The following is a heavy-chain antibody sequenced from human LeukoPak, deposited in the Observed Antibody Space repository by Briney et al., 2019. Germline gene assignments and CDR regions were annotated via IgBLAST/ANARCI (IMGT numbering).Heavy chain of an antibody. CDR1: GYPFTGYY. D-gene: IGHD4-17*01. CDR2: INPNSGGT. V-gene: IGHV1-2*02. J-gene: IGHJ6*03. Sequence: GASVKVSCNASGYPFTGYYMDWVRQAPGQGLEWMRWINPNSGGTNYAQKLQGRVTMTRDTSISTAYMELSRLRSDDTAVYYCARDGGGYGDYATMDVWGKGTTVTVSS. CDR3: ARDGGGYGDYATMDV.